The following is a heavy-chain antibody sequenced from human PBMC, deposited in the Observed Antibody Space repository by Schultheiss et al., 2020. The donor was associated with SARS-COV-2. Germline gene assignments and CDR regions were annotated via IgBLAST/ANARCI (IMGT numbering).Heavy chain of an antibody. CDR3: ARGPSRFSNY. CDR1: GGSISSGYHY. V-gene: IGHV4-39*01. J-gene: IGHJ4*02. Sequence: GSLRLSCAVSGGSISSGYHYWAWIRQPPGKGLEWIGSIFYSGSSYYNSSLKSRVTISVDTSKNQFSLNLRSVTAADTAVYYCARGPSRFSNYWGQGTLVTVSS. CDR2: IFYSGSS. D-gene: IGHD3-3*01.